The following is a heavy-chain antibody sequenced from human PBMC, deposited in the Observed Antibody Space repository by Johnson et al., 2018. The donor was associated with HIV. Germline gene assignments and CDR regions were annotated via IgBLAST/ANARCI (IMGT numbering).Heavy chain of an antibody. J-gene: IGHJ3*02. D-gene: IGHD2-2*01. V-gene: IGHV3-53*01. CDR2: IYSGGSI. CDR1: GFTVSSNY. Sequence: VQLVESGGGLIQRGGSLRLSCAASGFTVSSNYMSWVRQAPGKGLEWVSVIYSGGSIYYADFVKGRSTISRDNSKNTLYLQMNSLRAEDTAVYYWAGSNQPGDAFDIWGQGTMVTVSS. CDR3: AGSNQPGDAFDI.